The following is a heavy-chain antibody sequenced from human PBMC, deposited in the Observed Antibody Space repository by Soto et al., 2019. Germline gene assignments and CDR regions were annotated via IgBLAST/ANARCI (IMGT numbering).Heavy chain of an antibody. Sequence: GGSLRLSCAASGFSFSDYGMHWVRQAPGKGLEWVALIYYDGSNEHYADSVQGRFTISRDNSKNTLYLQMSGLSADDTAVYYCVKSRGGNNFDFFDWGQGALVTVSS. CDR2: IYYDGSNE. D-gene: IGHD5-12*01. J-gene: IGHJ4*02. CDR1: GFSFSDYG. CDR3: VKSRGGNNFDFFD. V-gene: IGHV3-30*18.